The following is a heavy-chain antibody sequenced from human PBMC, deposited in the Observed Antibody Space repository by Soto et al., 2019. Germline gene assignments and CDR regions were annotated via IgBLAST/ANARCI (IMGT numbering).Heavy chain of an antibody. CDR1: GFTVSSNC. D-gene: IGHD3-22*01. CDR3: ARVLAPYYYDSSGYSWFDP. J-gene: IGHJ5*02. V-gene: IGHV3-53*01. Sequence: PGGALRLSCADSGFTVSSNCMSWVRQSPGKGLEWVSVIYSGGSTYYADSVKGRFTISRDNSKNPLYLQMNSLRAEDTAVYYCARVLAPYYYDSSGYSWFDPWGQGTLVTVSS. CDR2: IYSGGST.